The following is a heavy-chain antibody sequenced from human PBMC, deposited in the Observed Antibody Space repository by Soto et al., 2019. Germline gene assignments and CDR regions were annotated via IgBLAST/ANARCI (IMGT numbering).Heavy chain of an antibody. CDR2: IWNDGTNK. D-gene: IGHD6-13*01. V-gene: IGHV3-33*03. J-gene: IGHJ3*02. CDR1: GFTFSNYG. CDR3: AKDMAAAAHQGDAFDI. Sequence: QVQLVESGGGVVQPGRSLRLSCAASGFTFSNYGMHWVRQAPGKGVEWVAVIWNDGTNKYYVDSVRGRFTISRDDSKXTLYLEMNSLIAEDTGVYYCAKDMAAAAHQGDAFDIWGLGTMVSVSA.